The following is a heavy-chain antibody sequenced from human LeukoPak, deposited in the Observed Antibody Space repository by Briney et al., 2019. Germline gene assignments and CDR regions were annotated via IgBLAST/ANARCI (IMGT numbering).Heavy chain of an antibody. D-gene: IGHD5-12*01. Sequence: GGSLRLSCAASGFTFSSYAMHWVRQAPGKGLEWVAVISYDGSNKYYADSVKGRFTISRDNAKNSLYLQMNSLRPEDAALYYCAKETYTAFDFGGPGTLVTVSS. CDR1: GFTFSSYA. J-gene: IGHJ4*02. V-gene: IGHV3-30-3*01. CDR3: AKETYTAFDF. CDR2: ISYDGSNK.